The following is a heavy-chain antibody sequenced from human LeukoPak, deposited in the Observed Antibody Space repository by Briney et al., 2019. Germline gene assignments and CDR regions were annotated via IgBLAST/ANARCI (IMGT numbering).Heavy chain of an antibody. V-gene: IGHV1-69*05. CDR2: IIPIFGTA. Sequence: ASVKVSCKASGGTFSRYAISWVRQAPGQGLEWVGGIIPIFGTANYAQKFQGRVTITTDESTTTAYMELSRLTSDDTAVYYCARDAAIYGNGAYYYLWWGQGTLVTVSS. CDR1: GGTFSRYA. D-gene: IGHD3-22*01. CDR3: ARDAAIYGNGAYYYLW. J-gene: IGHJ4*02.